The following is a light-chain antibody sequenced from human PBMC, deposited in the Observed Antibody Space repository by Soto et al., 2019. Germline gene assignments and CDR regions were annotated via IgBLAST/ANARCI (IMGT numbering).Light chain of an antibody. J-gene: IGLJ1*01. V-gene: IGLV1-44*01. Sequence: SVLTQPPSASGTPGQRVTISCSGSTSNIGSNAVNWYQQLPGTAPKLLIFSNNQRPSGVPDRFSGSKSGTSASLAISGLQSEDEADYYCVTWDDSLNGFVFGTGTKLTVL. CDR2: SNN. CDR1: TSNIGSNA. CDR3: VTWDDSLNGFV.